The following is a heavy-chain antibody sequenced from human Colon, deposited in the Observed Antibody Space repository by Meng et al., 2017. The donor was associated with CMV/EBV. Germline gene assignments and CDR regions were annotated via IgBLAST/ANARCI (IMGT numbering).Heavy chain of an antibody. J-gene: IGHJ6*02. Sequence: ASVKVSCKASGYSFTSFDIYWLRQAPGQGLEWVGWMNPATGNTGYAETLQGRVTMTRDSSIGTAYMELRSLRSEDTAVYYCARVRLAAAGSGPFSIWGQGTTVTVSS. CDR1: GYSFTSFD. D-gene: IGHD6-13*01. V-gene: IGHV1-8*01. CDR3: ARVRLAAAGSGPFSI. CDR2: MNPATGNT.